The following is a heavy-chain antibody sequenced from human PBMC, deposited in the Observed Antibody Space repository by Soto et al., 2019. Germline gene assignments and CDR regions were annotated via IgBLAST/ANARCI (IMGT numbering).Heavy chain of an antibody. CDR1: GFTFSSYA. V-gene: IGHV3-23*01. Sequence: GGSLRLSCAASGFTFSSYAMSWVRQAPGKGLERVSAISGGGGSTYYADSVKGRFTISRDNSKNTLYLQMNSLRAEDTAVYYCAKFMKPQNYDFWSGYPYYFDYWGQGTLVTVSS. CDR2: ISGGGGST. J-gene: IGHJ4*02. CDR3: AKFMKPQNYDFWSGYPYYFDY. D-gene: IGHD3-3*01.